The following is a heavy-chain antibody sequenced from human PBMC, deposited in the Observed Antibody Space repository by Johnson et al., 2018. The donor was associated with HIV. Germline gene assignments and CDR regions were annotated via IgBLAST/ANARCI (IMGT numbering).Heavy chain of an antibody. J-gene: IGHJ3*02. CDR2: IRSKANSYAT. V-gene: IGHV3-73*01. CDR1: RFTFDDYA. D-gene: IGHD6-19*01. CDR3: TSGKSWLAVDAFDI. Sequence: VQLVESGGGLVKPGRSLRLSCAASRFTFDDYAMHWVRQASGKGLEWVGRIRSKANSYATAYAASVKGRFTISRDDSKNTAYLQMNSLKTEDTAVYYCTSGKSWLAVDAFDIWGQGTMVTVSS.